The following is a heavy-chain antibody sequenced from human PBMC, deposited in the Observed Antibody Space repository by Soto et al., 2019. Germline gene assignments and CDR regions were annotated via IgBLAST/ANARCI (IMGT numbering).Heavy chain of an antibody. J-gene: IGHJ4*02. V-gene: IGHV3-53*01. CDR3: ARGGSPTLWYY. CDR2: IYSGGST. CDR1: GFTVSSNY. Sequence: GGSLKLSCAASGFTVSSNYMSWVRQAPGKGLEWVSVIYSGGSTYYADSVKGRFTISRDNSKNTLYLQMNSLRAEDTAVYYCARGGSPTLWYYWGQGTLVTVSS. D-gene: IGHD1-26*01.